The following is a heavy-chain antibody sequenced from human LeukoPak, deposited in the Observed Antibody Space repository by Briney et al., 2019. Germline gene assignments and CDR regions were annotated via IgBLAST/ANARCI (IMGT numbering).Heavy chain of an antibody. Sequence: ASVKVPCKVSGYTLTELSMHWVRQAPGKGLEGMGGFDPEDGETIYAQKFQGRVTMTEDTSTDTAYMELSSLRSEDTAVYYCATPYSGYYYLSWGQGTLVTVSS. D-gene: IGHD3-22*01. CDR3: ATPYSGYYYLS. CDR2: FDPEDGET. V-gene: IGHV1-24*01. J-gene: IGHJ4*02. CDR1: GYTLTELS.